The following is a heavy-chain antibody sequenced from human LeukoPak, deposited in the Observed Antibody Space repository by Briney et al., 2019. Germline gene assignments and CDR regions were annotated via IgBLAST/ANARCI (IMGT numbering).Heavy chain of an antibody. Sequence: PGGSLRLSCTASRVTFSGYTMNWVRQAPGKGLEWVSSISSRSSDIYYADSVKGRFTISRDNARNSLYLQMSSLRAEDTAVYYCARRGTSSSWAHFDYWGQGTLVTVSS. CDR2: ISSRSSDI. D-gene: IGHD6-13*01. CDR3: ARRGTSSSWAHFDY. CDR1: RVTFSGYT. V-gene: IGHV3-21*01. J-gene: IGHJ4*02.